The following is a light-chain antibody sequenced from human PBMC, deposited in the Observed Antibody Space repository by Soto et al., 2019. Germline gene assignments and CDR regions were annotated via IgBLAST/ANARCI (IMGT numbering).Light chain of an antibody. CDR2: GAS. Sequence: EIVLTQSPGTLSLSPGERVTLSCRASQSVISSYLAWYQQKPGQAPTLLIYGASARATGVPDRFSGSGSGTDFTLTISRLEPEDFAVYYCQHCGGSSWTFGQGTKVDIK. V-gene: IGKV3-20*01. J-gene: IGKJ1*01. CDR1: QSVISSY. CDR3: QHCGGSSWT.